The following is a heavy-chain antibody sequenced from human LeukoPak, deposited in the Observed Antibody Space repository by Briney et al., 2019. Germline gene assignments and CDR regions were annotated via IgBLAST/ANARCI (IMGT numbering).Heavy chain of an antibody. CDR2: INPGGSSI. CDR3: ARSNQADDY. V-gene: IGHV3-74*01. Sequence: GGSLRLSCAASGFTFSSYWMHWVRQVPGKGLVWVARINPGGSSITYADSVKGRFTISRDNAKNTLCLQMDSLRAEDTGVYYCARSNQADDYWGQGTLVTVSS. J-gene: IGHJ4*02. CDR1: GFTFSSYW. D-gene: IGHD1-14*01.